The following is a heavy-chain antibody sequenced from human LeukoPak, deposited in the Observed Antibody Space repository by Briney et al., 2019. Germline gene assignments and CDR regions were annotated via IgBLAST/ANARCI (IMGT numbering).Heavy chain of an antibody. V-gene: IGHV4-59*01. CDR3: ARVPGVEDYLFDY. Sequence: SETLSLTCTVSGGSISSHYYWSWIRQPPGKGLEWIGYIYYSGSTNYIPSLKSRVTISVDTSKNQFSLKLSSVTAADTAVYYCARVPGVEDYLFDYWGQGTLVTVSS. CDR2: IYYSGST. D-gene: IGHD4-11*01. J-gene: IGHJ4*02. CDR1: GGSISSHYY.